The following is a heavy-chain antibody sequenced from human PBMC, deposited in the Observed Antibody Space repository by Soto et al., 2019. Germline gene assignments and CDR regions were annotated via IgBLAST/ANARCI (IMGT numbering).Heavy chain of an antibody. J-gene: IGHJ4*02. V-gene: IGHV4-59*06. CDR2: IYYSGST. Sequence: SETLSLTCTFSGSSIYSYYWSWIRQPPGKGLEWIGYIYYSGSTYYNPSLKSRVTISVDTSKNQFSLKLSSVTAADTAVYYCARDIGRYYGSGSYQPWSQGTLVTVSS. D-gene: IGHD3-10*01. CDR1: GSSIYSYY. CDR3: ARDIGRYYGSGSYQP.